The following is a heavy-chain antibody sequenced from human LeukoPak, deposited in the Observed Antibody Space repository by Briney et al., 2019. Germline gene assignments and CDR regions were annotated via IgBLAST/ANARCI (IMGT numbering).Heavy chain of an antibody. D-gene: IGHD6-19*01. CDR1: GFTFSDYY. J-gene: IGHJ3*02. V-gene: IGHV3-11*01. CDR2: ISSSGSTI. CDR3: ARLPKRIAVAGISDAFDI. Sequence: GGSPRLSCAASGFTFSDYYMSWIRQAPGKGLEWVSYISSSGSTIYYADSVKGRFTISRDNAKNSLYLQMNSLRAEDTAVYYCARLPKRIAVAGISDAFDIWGQGTMVTVSS.